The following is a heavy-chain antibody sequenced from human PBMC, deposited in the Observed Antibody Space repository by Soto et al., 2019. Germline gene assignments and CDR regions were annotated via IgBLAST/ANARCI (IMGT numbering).Heavy chain of an antibody. CDR2: ISGSGGDT. J-gene: IGHJ4*02. D-gene: IGHD6-13*01. CDR1: GFTFSNYA. Sequence: GGSLRLSCKASGFTFSNYAMSWVRQAPGKGLLWVPAISGSGGDTYYADSVKGRFTISRDNSRDTLHLQMSSLRADDTAVYYCAVPTGIEVTGPDYWGQGTLVTVSS. V-gene: IGHV3-23*01. CDR3: AVPTGIEVTGPDY.